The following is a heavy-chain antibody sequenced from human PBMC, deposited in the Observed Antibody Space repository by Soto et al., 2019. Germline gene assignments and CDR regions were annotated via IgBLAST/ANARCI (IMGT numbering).Heavy chain of an antibody. V-gene: IGHV5-10-1*01. CDR2: IDPSDSYT. CDR3: ARRGIAARPSRYYYYGMDV. D-gene: IGHD6-6*01. CDR1: GDSCTSYW. Sequence: RVESLKVSWKGSGDSCTSYWVSWVRQMPGKGLEWMGRIDPSDSYTNYSPSFQGHVTISADKSISTAYLQWSSLKASDTAMYYCARRGIAARPSRYYYYGMDVWGQGTTVTVSS. J-gene: IGHJ6*02.